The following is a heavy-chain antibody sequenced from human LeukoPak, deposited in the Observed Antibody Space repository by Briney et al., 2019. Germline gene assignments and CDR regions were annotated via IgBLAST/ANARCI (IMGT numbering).Heavy chain of an antibody. V-gene: IGHV4-38-2*01. D-gene: IGHD3-10*01. CDR3: ARGPPSGDYYFDY. CDR2: IYHSGST. Sequence: PSETLSLTCAVSGYSISSGYYWGWIRPPPGKGLEWIGSIYHSGSTYYNPSLKSRVTISVDTSKNQFSLKLSSVTAADTAVYYCARGPPSGDYYFDYWGQGTLVTVSS. CDR1: GYSISSGYY. J-gene: IGHJ4*02.